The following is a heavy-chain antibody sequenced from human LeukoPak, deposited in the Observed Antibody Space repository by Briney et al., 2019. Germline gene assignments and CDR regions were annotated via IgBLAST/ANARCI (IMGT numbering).Heavy chain of an antibody. CDR2: IIPIFGTA. D-gene: IGHD1-26*01. Sequence: ASVKVSCKASGGTFSSYAISWVRQAPGQGLEWMGGIIPIFGTANHAQKFQGRVTITADKSTSTAYMELSSLRSEDTAVYYCARAPSGSYGGVWFDPWGQGTLVTVSS. J-gene: IGHJ5*02. V-gene: IGHV1-69*06. CDR1: GGTFSSYA. CDR3: ARAPSGSYGGVWFDP.